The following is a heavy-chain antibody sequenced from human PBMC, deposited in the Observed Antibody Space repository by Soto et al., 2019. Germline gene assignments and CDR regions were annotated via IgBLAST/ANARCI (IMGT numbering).Heavy chain of an antibody. V-gene: IGHV3-30*18. Sequence: QIQLVQSGGGVVQPGGSLRLSCTASGFSFNKFGMHWVRQTPGKGLEWVASLSYDGNHDFYADSVTGRLIISRDNSKNMLYLQVNTLTVDDTAVYYWVKERADFVTVPHATSGMDVWGPGTTVTVSS. J-gene: IGHJ6*02. CDR1: GFSFNKFG. CDR3: VKERADFVTVPHATSGMDV. D-gene: IGHD2-15*01. CDR2: LSYDGNHD.